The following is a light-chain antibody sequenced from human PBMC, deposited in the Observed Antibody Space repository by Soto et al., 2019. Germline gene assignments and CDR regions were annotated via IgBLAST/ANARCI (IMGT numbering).Light chain of an antibody. V-gene: IGKV3-11*01. CDR1: QSVGNN. CDR2: EAS. Sequence: EIVLTQSPATLSLSPGERATLSCRASQSVGNNLAWYQQNPGQAPGFLIYEASTRATGIPARFSGSGSGTDFTLTISSLEPEDFAVYYCQQHANWPLTFGGGTKVDIK. CDR3: QQHANWPLT. J-gene: IGKJ4*01.